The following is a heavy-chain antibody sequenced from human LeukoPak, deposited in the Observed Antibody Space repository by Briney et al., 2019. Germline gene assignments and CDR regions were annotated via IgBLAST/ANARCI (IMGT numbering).Heavy chain of an antibody. Sequence: GASVKVSCKASGYTFTSYYMHWVRQAPGQGLEWMGIINPSGGSTSYAQKFQGRVTMTRDTSTSTVYMELSSLRSEDTAVYYCATYSEAGYYYYYGMDVWGKGTTATVSS. CDR2: INPSGGST. J-gene: IGHJ6*04. CDR3: ATYSEAGYYYYYGMDV. D-gene: IGHD2-15*01. V-gene: IGHV1-46*01. CDR1: GYTFTSYY.